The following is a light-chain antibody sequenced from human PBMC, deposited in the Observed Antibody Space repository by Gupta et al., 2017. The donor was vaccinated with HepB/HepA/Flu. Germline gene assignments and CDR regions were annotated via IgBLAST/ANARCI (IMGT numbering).Light chain of an antibody. V-gene: IGKV4-1*01. CDR1: QSVLYSSNNKNY. J-gene: IGKJ1*01. CDR3: QHYYSTPPT. CDR2: WAS. Sequence: IVMTQSPDSLVVSLGEMVTINCKSSQSVLYSSNNKNYLAWYQQKPGQPPKLLIYWASTRESGVPDRFSGSGSGTDFTLTISSLQAEDVAVYYCQHYYSTPPTFGQGTKVEIK.